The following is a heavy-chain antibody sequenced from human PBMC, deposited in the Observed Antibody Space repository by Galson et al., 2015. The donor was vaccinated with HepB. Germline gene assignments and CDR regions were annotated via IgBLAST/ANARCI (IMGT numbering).Heavy chain of an antibody. J-gene: IGHJ6*02. D-gene: IGHD3-10*01. CDR3: ARRSTLVRGIITKPDYYYGMDV. V-gene: IGHV3-21*04. CDR2: ITGGANYINPDGRAK. CDR1: GFTFRSYI. Sequence: SLRLSCAASGFTFRSYIMHWVRQAPGKGLEWVSSITGGANYINPDGRAKYYVASLKGRFPISRDNAKNSLYRQIDSLRAEDTAVYYCARRSTLVRGIITKPDYYYGMDVWGQGTTVTV.